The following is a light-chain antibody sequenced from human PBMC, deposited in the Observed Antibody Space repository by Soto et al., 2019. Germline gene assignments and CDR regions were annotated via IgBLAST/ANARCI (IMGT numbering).Light chain of an antibody. V-gene: IGKV3-20*01. J-gene: IGKJ4*01. CDR2: GAS. CDR3: QQYGISPFT. CDR1: QSISSSY. Sequence: IVLTQSPGTLSLSPGESATLSCRASQSISSSYLAWYQQKPGQAPRLLIYGASNRATAIPDRFSGSGSGTDFTLTISRLESEDSAVYYCQQYGISPFTFGGGTKVEI.